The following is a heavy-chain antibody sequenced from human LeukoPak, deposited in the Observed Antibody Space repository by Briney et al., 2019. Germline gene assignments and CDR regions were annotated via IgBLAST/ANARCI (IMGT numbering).Heavy chain of an antibody. CDR2: SDSGNT. Sequence: GVSLRLSCAASGFTFCSYAMSWVRQAPGKGLEWVSVSDSGNTYYAASVKGRFTISRDNSKNTLYLQMNSLRAEDTAIYYCAKDLNTNWKYFHYWGQGTLVTVSS. CDR1: GFTFCSYA. V-gene: IGHV3-23*01. D-gene: IGHD1-1*01. CDR3: AKDLNTNWKYFHY. J-gene: IGHJ4*02.